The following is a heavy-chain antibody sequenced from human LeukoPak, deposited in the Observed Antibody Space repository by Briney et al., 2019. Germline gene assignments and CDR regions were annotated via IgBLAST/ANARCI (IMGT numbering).Heavy chain of an antibody. D-gene: IGHD3-22*01. CDR2: ISGSGGST. J-gene: IGHJ4*02. Sequence: GGSLRLSCAASGFTFSSYAMSWVRQAPRKGLECVSAISGSGGSTYYADSVKGRFTISRDNSKNTLYLQMNSLRAEDTAVYYCAKDGNYYHLGNMVGYYFDYWGQGTLVTVSS. V-gene: IGHV3-23*01. CDR3: AKDGNYYHLGNMVGYYFDY. CDR1: GFTFSSYA.